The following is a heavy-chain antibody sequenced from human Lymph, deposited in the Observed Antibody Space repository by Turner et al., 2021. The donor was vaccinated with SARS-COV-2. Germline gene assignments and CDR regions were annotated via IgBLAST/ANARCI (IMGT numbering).Heavy chain of an antibody. CDR2: ISYDGRNK. V-gene: IGHV3-30*04. CDR1: GFTFCSKA. J-gene: IGHJ4*02. D-gene: IGHD6-13*01. CDR3: AGGGYSSFDY. Sequence: QVLLVESGGGVVLHGGSLRLSCSASGFTFCSKAMNWVRQARGKGLEWVAIISYDGRNKYYADSVKGRFTISRDNSKNTLYLQMNSLRAEDTAVYYCAGGGYSSFDYWGQGTLVTVSS.